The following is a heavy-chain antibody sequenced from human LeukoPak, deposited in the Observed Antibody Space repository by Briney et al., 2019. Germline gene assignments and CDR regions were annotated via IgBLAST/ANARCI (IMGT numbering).Heavy chain of an antibody. V-gene: IGHV4-34*01. CDR2: INHSGST. CDR3: ARYPGSYGLDY. CDR1: GGSFSGYY. Sequence: PSETLSLTCAVYGGSFSGYYWSWIRQPPGKGLEWIGEINHSGSTNYNPSLKSRVTISVDTSKNQFSLKLSSVTAADTAVYYCARYPGSYGLDYWGQGTLVTVPS. J-gene: IGHJ4*02. D-gene: IGHD3-10*01.